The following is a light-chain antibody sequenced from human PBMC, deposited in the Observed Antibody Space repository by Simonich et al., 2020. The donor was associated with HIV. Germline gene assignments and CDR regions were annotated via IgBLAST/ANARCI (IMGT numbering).Light chain of an antibody. CDR2: EGS. CDR1: SSDVVSYNL. V-gene: IGLV2-14*02. CDR3: SSYTSSSIVV. Sequence: QSALTQPASVSGSPGQSITISCTGTSSDVVSYNLVSWYQQHPGKAPKLMIYEGSKRPSGVSNRFSGSKSGNTASLTISGLQAEDEADYYCSSYTSSSIVVFGGGTKLTVL. J-gene: IGLJ2*01.